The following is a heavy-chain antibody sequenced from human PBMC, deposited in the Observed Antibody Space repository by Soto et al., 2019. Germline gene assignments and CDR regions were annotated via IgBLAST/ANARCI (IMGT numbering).Heavy chain of an antibody. J-gene: IGHJ4*02. CDR2: INHSGST. Sequence: SETLSLTCAVYGGSFSGDYWSWIRQPPGKGLEWIGKINHSGSTNYNPSLKSRVTISVDTSKNQFSLKLSSVTAADTAVYYCATKRKTGWGAFDYWGQGTLVTVSS. CDR3: ATKRKTGWGAFDY. V-gene: IGHV4-34*01. CDR1: GGSFSGDY. D-gene: IGHD1-26*01.